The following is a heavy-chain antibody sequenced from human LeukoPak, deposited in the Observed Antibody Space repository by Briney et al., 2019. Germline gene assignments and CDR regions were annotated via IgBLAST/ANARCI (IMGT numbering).Heavy chain of an antibody. J-gene: IGHJ6*04. CDR2: IVDSGNNK. Sequence: HPGGSLRLSCAASGFTFSNYEMNWVRQVPGKGLEWVAYIVDSGNNKQYADSVRGRFTISRDNAKNSLYLQMNSLRAEDTAVYYCAELGITMIGGVWGKGTTVTISS. CDR3: AELGITMIGGV. V-gene: IGHV3-48*03. CDR1: GFTFSNYE. D-gene: IGHD3-10*02.